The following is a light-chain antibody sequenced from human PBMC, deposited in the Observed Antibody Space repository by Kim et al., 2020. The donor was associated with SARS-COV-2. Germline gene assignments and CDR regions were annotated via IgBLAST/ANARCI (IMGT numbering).Light chain of an antibody. CDR1: QSISRS. CDR2: DSS. J-gene: IGKJ1*01. CDR3: QQYNNWPRT. V-gene: IGKV3-15*01. Sequence: EILMTQSPTTLSVSPGERVTLSCRASQSISRSLAWYQQKPGQAPRLLIYDSSTRATGISARFSGSGSGTEFTLTISSLQSEDFAVYYCQQYNNWPRTFGQGTKLEI.